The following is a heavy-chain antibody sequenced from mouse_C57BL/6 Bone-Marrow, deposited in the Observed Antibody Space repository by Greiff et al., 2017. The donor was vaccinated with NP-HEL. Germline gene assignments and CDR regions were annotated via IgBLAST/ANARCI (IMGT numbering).Heavy chain of an antibody. Sequence: VQLQQSGAELARPGASVKLSCKASGYTFTSYGISWVKQRTGQGLEWIGEIYPRSGNTYYNEKFKGQATLTADKSSSTAYMALRSLTSEDSAVYFCAREGDYAWFAYWGQGTLVTVSA. CDR2: IYPRSGNT. J-gene: IGHJ3*01. D-gene: IGHD2-4*01. V-gene: IGHV1-81*01. CDR1: GYTFTSYG. CDR3: AREGDYAWFAY.